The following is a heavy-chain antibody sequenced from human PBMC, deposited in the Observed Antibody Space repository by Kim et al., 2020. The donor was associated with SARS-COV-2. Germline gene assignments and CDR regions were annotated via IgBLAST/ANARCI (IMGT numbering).Heavy chain of an antibody. CDR2: MIPIFGTS. J-gene: IGHJ4*02. CDR1: GDTFNTYG. D-gene: IGHD2-15*01. Sequence: SVKVSCKASGDTFNTYGISWVRQAPGQGLEWLGGMIPIFGTSRYAQKFQGRVTMTADKFTSTDYMDLSSLRSEDTAVYYCVTNVVGGSNSRYYFDFWGQGTLVTVSS. CDR3: VTNVVGGSNSRYYFDF. V-gene: IGHV1-69*06.